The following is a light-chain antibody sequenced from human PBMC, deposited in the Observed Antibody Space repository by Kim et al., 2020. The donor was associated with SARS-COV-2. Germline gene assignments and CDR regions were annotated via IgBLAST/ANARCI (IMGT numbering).Light chain of an antibody. CDR2: DNN. V-gene: IGLV1-51*01. Sequence: GQQITSPGSGSTSNVGNNYVSWYQQLPGTAPKLLIYDNNKRPSGIPDRFSGSKSGTSATLDISGLQTGDEADYYCGTWDSSLSAVVFGGGTQLTVL. CDR3: GTWDSSLSAVV. J-gene: IGLJ2*01. CDR1: TSNVGNNY.